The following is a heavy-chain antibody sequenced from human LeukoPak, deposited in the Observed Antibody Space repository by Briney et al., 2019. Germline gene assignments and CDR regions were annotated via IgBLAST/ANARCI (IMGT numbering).Heavy chain of an antibody. CDR3: ARYRANPYPYYFAY. CDR1: GGSISSSSYY. Sequence: PSETLSLTCTVSGGSISSSSYYWGWIRQPPGKGLEWIGSIYYSGSTYYNPSLKSRVTISVDTSKNQFSLKLSSVTAADTAVYYGARYRANPYPYYFAYWGQGTLVSVAS. CDR2: IYYSGST. J-gene: IGHJ4*02. D-gene: IGHD1-26*01. V-gene: IGHV4-39*07.